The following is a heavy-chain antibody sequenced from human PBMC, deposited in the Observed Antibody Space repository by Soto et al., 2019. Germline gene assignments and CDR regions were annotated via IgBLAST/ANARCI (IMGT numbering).Heavy chain of an antibody. CDR3: ARDGYNFGDAFDI. D-gene: IGHD5-12*01. V-gene: IGHV1-69*06. Sequence: QVQLVNSGAGLKKPGSSLRVPCKASEATFSSNPITWVQQALGQGLEWMGGIIPIFGTANYAQKFQGRVTITADKSTSTAYMELSSLRSEDTAVYYCARDGYNFGDAFDIWGQGTMVTVSS. CDR1: EATFSSNP. J-gene: IGHJ3*02. CDR2: IIPIFGTA.